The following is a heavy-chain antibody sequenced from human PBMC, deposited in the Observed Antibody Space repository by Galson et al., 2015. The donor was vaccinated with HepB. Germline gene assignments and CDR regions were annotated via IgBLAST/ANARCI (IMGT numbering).Heavy chain of an antibody. CDR2: ISWDGGST. D-gene: IGHD2-21*01. CDR3: AGGDRGWFDP. CDR1: GFTFDDYT. V-gene: IGHV3-43*01. Sequence: SLRLSCAASGFTFDDYTMHWVRQAPGKGLEWVSLISWDGGSTYYADSVKGRFTISRDNSKNSLYLQMNSLRTEDTALYYCAGGDRGWFDPWGQGTLVTVSS. J-gene: IGHJ5*02.